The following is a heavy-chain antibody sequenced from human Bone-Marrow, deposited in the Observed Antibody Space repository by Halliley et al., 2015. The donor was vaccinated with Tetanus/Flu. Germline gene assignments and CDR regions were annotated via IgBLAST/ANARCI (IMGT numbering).Heavy chain of an antibody. Sequence: GGTNYNPALKSRVTISVDAPKTQFSLKLSSVTVADTAVFYGARAADYGGNSYWCFDLWGRGPLVTVSS. CDR2: GGT. CDR3: ARAADYGGNSYWCFDL. V-gene: IGHV4-59*01. D-gene: IGHD4-17*01. J-gene: IGHJ2*01.